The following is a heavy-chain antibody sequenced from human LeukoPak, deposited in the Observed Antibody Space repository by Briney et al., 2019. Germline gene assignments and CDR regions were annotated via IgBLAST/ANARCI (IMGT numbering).Heavy chain of an antibody. Sequence: SETLSLTCTVSGGSISSYYWGWIRQPPGKGLEWIGYIYYSGSTNYNPSLKSRVTISVDTSKNQFSLKLSSVTAADTAVYYCASSTMVRGSSFWFDPWGQGTLVTVSS. J-gene: IGHJ5*02. CDR1: GGSISSYY. V-gene: IGHV4-59*01. CDR2: IYYSGST. CDR3: ASSTMVRGSSFWFDP. D-gene: IGHD3-10*01.